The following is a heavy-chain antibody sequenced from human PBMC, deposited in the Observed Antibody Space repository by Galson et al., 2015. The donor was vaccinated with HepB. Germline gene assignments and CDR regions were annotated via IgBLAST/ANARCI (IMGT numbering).Heavy chain of an antibody. CDR3: AKDHQIITGTSHYGMDD. J-gene: IGHJ6*02. CDR1: GFTFSSYA. V-gene: IGHV3-23*01. Sequence: SLRLSCAASGFTFSSYAMSWVRQAPGKGLEWVSAISGSGGSTYYADSVKGRFTISRDNSKNTLYLQMNSLRAEDTAVYYCAKDHQIITGTSHYGMDDWGQGTTVTVSS. D-gene: IGHD1-7*01. CDR2: ISGSGGST.